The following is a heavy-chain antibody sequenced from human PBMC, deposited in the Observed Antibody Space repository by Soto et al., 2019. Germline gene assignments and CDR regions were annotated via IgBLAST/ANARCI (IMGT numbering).Heavy chain of an antibody. V-gene: IGHV3-53*04. CDR2: IYSGGST. D-gene: IGHD6-19*01. CDR3: ARELRWGSGWYSAFDI. J-gene: IGHJ3*02. Sequence: GGSLRLSCAASGFTVSSNYMSWVRQAPGKGLEWVSVIYSGGSTYYADSVKGRFTISRHNSKNTLYLQMNSLRAEDTAVYYCARELRWGSGWYSAFDIWGQGTMVTVSS. CDR1: GFTVSSNY.